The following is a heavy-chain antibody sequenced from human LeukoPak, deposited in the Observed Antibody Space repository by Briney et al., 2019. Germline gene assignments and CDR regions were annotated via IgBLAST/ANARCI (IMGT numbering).Heavy chain of an antibody. CDR1: GFTFSSYS. CDR3: AREGGSGSYGHYMDV. V-gene: IGHV3-48*04. Sequence: PGGSLRLSCAASGFTFSSYSMNWVRQAPGKGLEWVSYISRSSSRIYYADSVKGRFTTSRDNAKNSLYLQMNSLRAEDTAVYYCAREGGSGSYGHYMDVWGKGTTVTVSS. J-gene: IGHJ6*03. CDR2: ISRSSSRI. D-gene: IGHD3-10*01.